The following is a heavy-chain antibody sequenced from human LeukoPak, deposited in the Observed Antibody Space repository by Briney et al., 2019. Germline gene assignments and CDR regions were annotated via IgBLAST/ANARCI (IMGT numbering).Heavy chain of an antibody. J-gene: IGHJ4*02. CDR3: ASGGDGYNGFDY. V-gene: IGHV4-31*03. CDR2: IYYSGST. Sequence: SETLSLTCTVSGGSISSGGYYWSWIRQHPGKGLEWIGYIYYSGSTYYNPSLKSRVTISVDTSKNQFSLKLSSVTAADTAVYYCASGGDGYNGFDYWGQGTLVTVSS. D-gene: IGHD5-24*01. CDR1: GGSISSGGYY.